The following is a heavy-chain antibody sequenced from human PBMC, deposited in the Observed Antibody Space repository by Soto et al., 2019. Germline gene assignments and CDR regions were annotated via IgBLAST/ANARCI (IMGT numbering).Heavy chain of an antibody. CDR2: INHSGST. D-gene: IGHD1-1*01. CDR3: ARGGGATTGTTSGYYYYMDV. CDR1: GGSFSGYY. J-gene: IGHJ6*03. V-gene: IGHV4-34*01. Sequence: QVQLQQWGAGLLKPSETLSLTCAVYGGSFSGYYWSWIRQPPGKGLEWIGEINHSGSTNYNPSLKSRVTISVDTSKNQFSLKLSSVTAADTAVYYCARGGGATTGTTSGYYYYMDVWGKGTTVTVSS.